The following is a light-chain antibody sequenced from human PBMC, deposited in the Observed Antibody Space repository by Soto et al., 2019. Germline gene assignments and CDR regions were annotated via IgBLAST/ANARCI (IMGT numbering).Light chain of an antibody. CDR3: SSYTSSSTLVV. V-gene: IGLV2-14*01. CDR1: SSDVGGYNN. CDR2: DVS. J-gene: IGLJ2*01. Sequence: QSALTQPASVSGSTGQSITISCTGTSSDVGGYNNVSWYQQHPGKAPKLMIYDVSNRPSWVASRFSGSKSGKTASLTISGLQAEDEADYYCSSYTSSSTLVVFGGGTKVTVL.